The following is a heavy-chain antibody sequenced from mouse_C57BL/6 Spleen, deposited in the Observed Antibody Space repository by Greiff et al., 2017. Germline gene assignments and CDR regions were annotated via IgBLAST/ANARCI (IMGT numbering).Heavy chain of an antibody. CDR3: AREGLPYYYAMDY. J-gene: IGHJ4*01. CDR2: INPNNGGT. Sequence: EVQLQQSGPELVKPGASVKMSCKASGYTFTDYNMHWVKQSHGKSLEWIGYINPNNGGTSYNQKFKGKATLTVNKSSSTAYMELRSLTSEDSAVYYCAREGLPYYYAMDYWGQGTSVTVSS. V-gene: IGHV1-22*01. D-gene: IGHD2-4*01. CDR1: GYTFTDYN.